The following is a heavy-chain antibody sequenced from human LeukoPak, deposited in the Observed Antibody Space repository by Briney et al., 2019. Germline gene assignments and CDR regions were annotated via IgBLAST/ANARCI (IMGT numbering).Heavy chain of an antibody. CDR1: GFTFSSSG. CDR2: IRHDGSNK. Sequence: GGSLRLSCAASGFTFSSSGMHWVRQAPGKGLEWVAFIRHDGSNKYYADSVKGRFTISRDNSKNTLYLQMNSLRAEDTAVYYCARDPGDYEFRLFLDYWGQGTLVTVSS. J-gene: IGHJ4*02. D-gene: IGHD4-17*01. CDR3: ARDPGDYEFRLFLDY. V-gene: IGHV3-30*02.